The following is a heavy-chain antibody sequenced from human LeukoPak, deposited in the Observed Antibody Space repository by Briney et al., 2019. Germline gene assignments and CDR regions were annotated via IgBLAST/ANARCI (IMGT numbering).Heavy chain of an antibody. Sequence: SETLSLTCTVSGGSISSSSYYWGWIRQPPGKGLEWIGSIYYSGSTYYNPSLKSRVSISLDMSKNQFSLRLNSVTAADTAVYYCARGGSYFGYWGQGTLVTVSS. CDR1: GGSISSSSYY. CDR2: IYYSGST. J-gene: IGHJ4*02. CDR3: ARGGSYFGY. D-gene: IGHD1-26*01. V-gene: IGHV4-39*07.